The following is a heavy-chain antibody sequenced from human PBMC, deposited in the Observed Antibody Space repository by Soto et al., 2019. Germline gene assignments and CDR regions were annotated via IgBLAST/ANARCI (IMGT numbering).Heavy chain of an antibody. V-gene: IGHV3-23*01. CDR1: GFTFSSYA. Sequence: SLRLSCAASGFTFSSYAMSWVRQAPGKGLEWVSAISGSGGSTYYADSVKGRFTISRDNSKNTLYLQMNSLRAEDTAVYYCAKDSGSGFYYYYGMDVWGQGTTVTVSS. J-gene: IGHJ6*02. CDR3: AKDSGSGFYYYYGMDV. CDR2: ISGSGGST. D-gene: IGHD6-19*01.